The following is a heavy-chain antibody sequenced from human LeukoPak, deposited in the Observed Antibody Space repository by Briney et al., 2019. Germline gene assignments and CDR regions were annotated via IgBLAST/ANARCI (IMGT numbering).Heavy chain of an antibody. V-gene: IGHV4-39*07. CDR2: IYYSGTT. Sequence: NPSETLSLTCTVSGGSISSSDYYWDWIRQPPGKGLEWIGGIYYSGTTYFNPSLKSRVTISVDTSKNQFSLKLSSVTAADTAVYYCAREGIAAHFDNWGQGTLVTVSS. J-gene: IGHJ4*02. CDR3: AREGIAAHFDN. CDR1: GGSISSSDYY. D-gene: IGHD6-13*01.